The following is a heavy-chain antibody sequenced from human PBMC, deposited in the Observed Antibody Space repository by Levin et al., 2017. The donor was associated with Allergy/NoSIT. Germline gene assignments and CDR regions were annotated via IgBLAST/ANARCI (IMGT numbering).Heavy chain of an antibody. CDR2: IRSDTYGETT. Sequence: GGSLRLSCTTSGFNFGDYAITWLRQAPGKGLECIGFIRSDTYGETTEYAASVQGRFTISRDDSKSIASLQMNSLQIEDTAVYYCARSRAGGVVAAFDYWGQGTLVTVSS. V-gene: IGHV3-49*03. CDR3: ARSRAGGVVAAFDY. CDR1: GFNFGDYA. J-gene: IGHJ4*02. D-gene: IGHD6-13*01.